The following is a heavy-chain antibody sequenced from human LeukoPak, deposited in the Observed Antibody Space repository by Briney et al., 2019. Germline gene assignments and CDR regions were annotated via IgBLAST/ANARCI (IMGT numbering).Heavy chain of an antibody. J-gene: IGHJ4*02. D-gene: IGHD1-26*01. CDR1: GGSISSYY. V-gene: IGHV4-59*08. Sequence: SETLSLTCTVSGGSISSYYWSWIRQPPGKGLEWIGYIYNSGSTKYNPSLKSRVTISVDTSKNQISLKLSSVTAADTAVYYCASPGSGSYYYFDYWGQGTLVTVSS. CDR2: IYNSGST. CDR3: ASPGSGSYYYFDY.